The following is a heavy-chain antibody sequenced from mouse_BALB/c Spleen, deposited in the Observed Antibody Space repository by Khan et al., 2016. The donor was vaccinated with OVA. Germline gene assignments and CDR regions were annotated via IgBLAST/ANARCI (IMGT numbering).Heavy chain of an antibody. CDR3: AKENYYGYDCDY. CDR1: GYSITSGYA. J-gene: IGHJ2*01. V-gene: IGHV3-2*02. D-gene: IGHD1-2*01. Sequence: EVQLQESGPGLVKPSQSLSLTCTVTGYSITSGYAWNWIRQFPGNKLEWMGYISYSGVTSYTPSLKSRISITRDTSKNQFFLQLNSVTTEDTATYYCAKENYYGYDCDYWGQGTTLTVSS. CDR2: ISYSGVT.